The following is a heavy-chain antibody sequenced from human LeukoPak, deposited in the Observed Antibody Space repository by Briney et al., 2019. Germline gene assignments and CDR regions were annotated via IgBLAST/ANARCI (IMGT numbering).Heavy chain of an antibody. V-gene: IGHV3-48*03. Sequence: GGSLRLSCAASGFTFSSYEMNWVRQAPGKGLEWVSYISSSGSTIYYADSVKGRFTISRDNAKNSLYLQMNSLRAEDPAVYYCARDGYFSTSKSSGGAFDIWGQGTMVTVSS. CDR1: GFTFSSYE. CDR2: ISSSGSTI. CDR3: ARDGYFSTSKSSGGAFDI. D-gene: IGHD3-22*01. J-gene: IGHJ3*02.